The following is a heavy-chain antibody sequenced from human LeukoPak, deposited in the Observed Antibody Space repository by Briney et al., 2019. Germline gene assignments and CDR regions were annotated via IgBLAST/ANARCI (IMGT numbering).Heavy chain of an antibody. CDR3: AGATATGRWGLFGY. V-gene: IGHV4-39*01. D-gene: IGHD1-1*01. CDR1: GFSISSSSYY. J-gene: IGHJ4*02. CDR2: SFHSGSP. Sequence: PSETLSLTCSVSGFSISSSSYYWGWIRQPPGKGREWIGSSFHSGSPYDNPALKRRGTISVDTSNNQFSLNLISVTDADTAVYYRAGATATGRWGLFGYWGQGAQVIVSS.